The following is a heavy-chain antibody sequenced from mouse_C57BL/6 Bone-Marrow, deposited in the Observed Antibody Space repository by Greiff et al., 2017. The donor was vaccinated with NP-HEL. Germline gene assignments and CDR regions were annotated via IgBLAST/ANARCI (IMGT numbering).Heavy chain of an antibody. CDR1: GFNIKDYY. J-gene: IGHJ1*03. V-gene: IGHV14-2*01. CDR2: IDPEDGET. CDR3: ASPFYGSSWYFDV. D-gene: IGHD1-1*01. Sequence: DVQLQESGAELVKPGASVKLSCTASGFNIKDYYMHWVKQRTEPGLEWIGRIDPEDGETKYAPEFQGKATITADTSSNTAYLQLSSLTSEDTAVYYCASPFYGSSWYFDVWGTGTTVTVSS.